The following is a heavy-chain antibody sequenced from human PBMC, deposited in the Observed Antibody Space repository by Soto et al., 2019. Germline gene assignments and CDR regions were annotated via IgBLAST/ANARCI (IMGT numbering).Heavy chain of an antibody. D-gene: IGHD5-12*01. CDR1: GYTFTSYA. CDR2: INAGNGNT. J-gene: IGHJ5*02. V-gene: IGHV1-3*01. CDR3: ARSCFVATGIGWFDP. Sequence: ASVKVSCKASGYTFTSYAMHWVRQAPGQRLEWMGWINAGNGNTKYSQKFQGRVTITRDTSASTAYMELSSLRSEDTAVYYCARSCFVATGIGWFDPWGQGTLVTVSS.